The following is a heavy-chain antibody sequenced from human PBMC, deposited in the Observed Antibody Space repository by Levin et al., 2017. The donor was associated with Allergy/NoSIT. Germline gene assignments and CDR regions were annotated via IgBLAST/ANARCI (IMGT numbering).Heavy chain of an antibody. CDR1: GGSFSGYY. CDR3: ARTSIAVAGNFDY. J-gene: IGHJ4*02. CDR2: INHSGST. Sequence: PSETLSLTCAVYGGSFSGYYWSWIRQPPGKGLEWIGEINHSGSTNYNPSLKSRVTISVDTSKNQFSLKLSSVTAADTAVYYCARTSIAVAGNFDYWGQGTLVTVSS. V-gene: IGHV4-34*01. D-gene: IGHD6-19*01.